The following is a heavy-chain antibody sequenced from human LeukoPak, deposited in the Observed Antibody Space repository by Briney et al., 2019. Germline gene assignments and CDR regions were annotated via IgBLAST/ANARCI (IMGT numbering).Heavy chain of an antibody. Sequence: PGGSLRLSCAASGFTVSSNYMSWVRQAPGKGLEWVSVIYSGGSTYYADSVKGRFTIPRDNAQNSLYLQMDSLRDEDTAVYYCARALGSSGWYFGHWGQGTLVTVSS. V-gene: IGHV3-66*01. CDR3: ARALGSSGWYFGH. CDR1: GFTVSSNY. D-gene: IGHD6-19*01. J-gene: IGHJ4*02. CDR2: IYSGGST.